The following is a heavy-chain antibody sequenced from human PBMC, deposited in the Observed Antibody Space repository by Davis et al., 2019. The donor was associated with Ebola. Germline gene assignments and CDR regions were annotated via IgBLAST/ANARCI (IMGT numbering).Heavy chain of an antibody. V-gene: IGHV4-31*03. D-gene: IGHD3-22*01. CDR1: GGSISSGGYY. CDR2: IYYSGST. J-gene: IGHJ6*04. CDR3: ARDSSSAGGMDV. Sequence: SETLSLTCTVSGGSISSGGYYWSWIRQHPGKGLEWIGYIYYSGSTYYNPSLKSRVTISVDTSKNQFSLEVSSVTAADTAVYYCARDSSSAGGMDVWGKGTTVTVSS.